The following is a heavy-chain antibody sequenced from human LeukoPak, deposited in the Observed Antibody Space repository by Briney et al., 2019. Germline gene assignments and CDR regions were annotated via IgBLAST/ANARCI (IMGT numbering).Heavy chain of an antibody. Sequence: KPSETLSLTCTVSGGSISSSSCYWGWIRQPPGKGLEWIGSIYYSGSTYYNPSLKSRATISVDTSKNQFSLKLSSVTAADTAVYYCARAEDRDAFDIWGQGTMVTVSS. CDR1: GGSISSSSCY. CDR2: IYYSGST. CDR3: ARAEDRDAFDI. D-gene: IGHD2-15*01. V-gene: IGHV4-39*01. J-gene: IGHJ3*02.